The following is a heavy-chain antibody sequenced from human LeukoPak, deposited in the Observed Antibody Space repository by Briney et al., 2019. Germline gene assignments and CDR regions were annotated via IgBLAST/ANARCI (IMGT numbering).Heavy chain of an antibody. CDR3: ARDRDRTLRYCSGGSCYAFDY. D-gene: IGHD2-15*01. CDR1: GFTFSNYA. CDR2: IWYDGSNK. J-gene: IGHJ4*02. V-gene: IGHV3-33*08. Sequence: GRSLRLSCAASGFTFSNYAMHWVRQAPGKGLEWVAVIWYDGSNKYYADSVKGRFTISRDNSKNTLYLQMNSLRAEDTAVYYCARDRDRTLRYCSGGSCYAFDYWGQGTLVTVSS.